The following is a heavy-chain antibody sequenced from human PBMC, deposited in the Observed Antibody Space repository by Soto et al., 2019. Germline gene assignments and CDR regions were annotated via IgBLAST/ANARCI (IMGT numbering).Heavy chain of an antibody. V-gene: IGHV3-33*01. CDR2: TWNDGSKN. Sequence: QVQLVESGGGVVQPGRSLRLSCAASGFIFNNYGMHWVRQAPGKGLEWVALTWNDGSKNYYVDSVKGRFSISRDNSKNTLYLQMNSLRAEDTAVYYCVRARITMIVDPGDYWGQGTLVTVSS. J-gene: IGHJ4*02. CDR1: GFIFNNYG. D-gene: IGHD3-22*01. CDR3: VRARITMIVDPGDY.